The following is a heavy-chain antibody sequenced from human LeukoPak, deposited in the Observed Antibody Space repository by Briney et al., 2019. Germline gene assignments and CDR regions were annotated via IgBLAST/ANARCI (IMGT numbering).Heavy chain of an antibody. CDR1: GGSISSYY. V-gene: IGHV4-59*08. CDR2: IYSSGSA. J-gene: IGHJ4*02. CDR3: ARHEVGYCSGGSCPYYFDY. D-gene: IGHD2-15*01. Sequence: KPSETLSLTCTVSGGSISSYYWSWIRHPPGKGLEGIGYIYSSGSAKYNSSLQSRVTISEDTSKNQFSLKLSSVTAADTAVYYCARHEVGYCSGGSCPYYFDYWGQGTLVTVSS.